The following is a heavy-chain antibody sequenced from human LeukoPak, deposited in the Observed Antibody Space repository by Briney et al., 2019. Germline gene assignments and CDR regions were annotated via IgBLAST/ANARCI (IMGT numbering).Heavy chain of an antibody. V-gene: IGHV3-21*01. D-gene: IGHD2-21*02. CDR2: ISSSSSYI. J-gene: IGHJ5*02. CDR1: GFTFSSYS. CDR3: ARVSGDCP. Sequence: GGSLRLSCVVSGFTFSSYSMNWVRQAPGKGLESVSSISSSSSYIYYADSVKGRFTISRDNAKNSLYLQMNSLRAEDTAVYYCARVSGDCPWGQGTLVTVSS.